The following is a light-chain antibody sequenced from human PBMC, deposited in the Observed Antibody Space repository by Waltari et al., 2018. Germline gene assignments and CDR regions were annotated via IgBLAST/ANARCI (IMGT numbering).Light chain of an antibody. J-gene: IGLJ1*01. V-gene: IGLV2-23*02. Sequence: QSALTQPASVSGSPGQSITLSCTGTSTDFGTYNLVSWYQHRPGKAPKLIIYGVSKRPSGVSNRFSGSKSGNTASLTISGLRTEDEADYYCCSYAGGSAFVFGTGTKITVL. CDR3: CSYAGGSAFV. CDR2: GVS. CDR1: STDFGTYNL.